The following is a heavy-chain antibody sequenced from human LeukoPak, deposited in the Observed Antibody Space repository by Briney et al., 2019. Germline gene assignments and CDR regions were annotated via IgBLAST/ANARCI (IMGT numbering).Heavy chain of an antibody. CDR2: NGNT. V-gene: IGHV1-18*01. CDR1: VTPLPAMV. J-gene: IGHJ4*02. D-gene: IGHD6-13*01. CDR3: ARGSARQQLVPIYY. Sequence: EASLRSPARLLVTPLPAMVSAGCDRPLDKGLSGWDNGNTNYAQKLQGRVTMTTDTSTSTAYMELRSLRSDDTAVYYCARGSARQQLVPIYYWGQGTLVTVSS.